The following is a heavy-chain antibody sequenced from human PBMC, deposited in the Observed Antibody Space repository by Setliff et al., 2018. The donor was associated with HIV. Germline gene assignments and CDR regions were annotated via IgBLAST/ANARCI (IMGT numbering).Heavy chain of an antibody. D-gene: IGHD2-15*01. CDR3: ARADCSGGSCYSPGY. J-gene: IGHJ4*02. CDR1: GDSVNDRSYF. Sequence: SETLSLTCTVSGDSVNDRSYFWGWIRQPPGKGLEWIGTFYYNGDSRYNPSLKSRVTISLDTPKNQFSLKLNSVTAADTAVYYCARADCSGGSCYSPGYWGQGTLVTVSS. V-gene: IGHV4-39*07. CDR2: FYYNGDS.